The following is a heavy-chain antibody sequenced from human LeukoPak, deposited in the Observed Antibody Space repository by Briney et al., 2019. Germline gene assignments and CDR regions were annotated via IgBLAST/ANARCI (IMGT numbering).Heavy chain of an antibody. Sequence: ASVKVSCKASGYTFTDSYVHWVRLAPGQGLEWLGWINPNSGGTNYAQRFQGRVTMGRYTSISTDYMDMSSLRSDDTAVYFCARIPSWDCSTTSCGSGGYCSDCWGQGTLVTVSP. D-gene: IGHD2-2*01. V-gene: IGHV1-2*02. CDR3: ARIPSWDCSTTSCGSGGYCSDC. CDR2: INPNSGGT. CDR1: GYTFTDSY. J-gene: IGHJ4*02.